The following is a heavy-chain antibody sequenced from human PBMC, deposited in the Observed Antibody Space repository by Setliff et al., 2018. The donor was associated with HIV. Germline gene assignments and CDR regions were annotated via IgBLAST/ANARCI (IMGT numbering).Heavy chain of an antibody. CDR1: GGSLSSGSHY. Sequence: SETLSLTCSVSGGSLSSGSHYCTWLRQAAGKGLEWIGHFYTSGTTNYNPSLESRVTISVDTSKNQFSLKLSSVTAADTAVYYCARQGDGYNLYHVYYFDYWGQGTLVTVSS. V-gene: IGHV4-61*09. CDR2: FYTSGTT. D-gene: IGHD5-12*01. CDR3: ARQGDGYNLYHVYYFDY. J-gene: IGHJ4*02.